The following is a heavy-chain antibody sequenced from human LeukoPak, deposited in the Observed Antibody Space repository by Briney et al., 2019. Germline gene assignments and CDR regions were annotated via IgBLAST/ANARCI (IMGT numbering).Heavy chain of an antibody. D-gene: IGHD6-19*01. J-gene: IGHJ4*02. V-gene: IGHV3-53*01. Sequence: GGSLRLSCAASGFNVSTTYMSWVRQAPGKGLEWVSVIYSGGSTYYADSVKGRFTVSRDNSNNALYLQMNSLRAEDTAVYYCAKGSGDNSGLNNYWGQGTLVTVSS. CDR1: GFNVSTTY. CDR3: AKGSGDNSGLNNY. CDR2: IYSGGST.